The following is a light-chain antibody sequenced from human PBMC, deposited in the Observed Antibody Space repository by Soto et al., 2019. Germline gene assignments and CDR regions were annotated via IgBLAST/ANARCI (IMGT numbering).Light chain of an antibody. CDR2: SNN. CDR1: RSNIGNNY. V-gene: IGLV1-47*02. J-gene: IGLJ1*01. CDR3: TSYTSNTALV. Sequence: QSVLTQPPSASGTPGQRVTVSCSGSRSNIGNNYVYWYQQVPGTAPKLLMHSNNQRPSGVPDRFSASKSGSSASLAISGLRSEDEADYHCTSYTSNTALVFGTGTKVTVL.